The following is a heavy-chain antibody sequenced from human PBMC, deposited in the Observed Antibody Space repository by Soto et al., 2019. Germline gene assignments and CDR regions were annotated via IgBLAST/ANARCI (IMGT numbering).Heavy chain of an antibody. J-gene: IGHJ4*02. Sequence: EVQLLESGGGLVQPGGSLSLSCAASGFTFNNYAMTWVRQAPGKGLEWVSAISGGGAATSYADSVKGRFTVSRDGSKDTLYLQMSSRRAEDTALYYCAKGRGGSGSLTPRVDFWGQGTLVTVSS. CDR1: GFTFNNYA. CDR3: AKGRGGSGSLTPRVDF. CDR2: ISGGGAAT. D-gene: IGHD3-10*01. V-gene: IGHV3-23*01.